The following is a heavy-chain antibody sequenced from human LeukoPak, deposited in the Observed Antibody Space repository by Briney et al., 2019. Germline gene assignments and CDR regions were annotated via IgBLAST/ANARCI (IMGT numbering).Heavy chain of an antibody. CDR2: ISGKNGNT. CDR1: GYTFATYD. CDR3: TRGGASSGYDY. V-gene: IGHV1-18*01. Sequence: ASVKVSCKASGYTFATYDISWVRQAPGQGLEWMGWISGKNGNTNYAQKVQGRVTMTTDTSTSTAYMDLRSLRSDDTALYYCTRGGASSGYDYRGQGTLVTVSS. J-gene: IGHJ4*02. D-gene: IGHD6-19*01.